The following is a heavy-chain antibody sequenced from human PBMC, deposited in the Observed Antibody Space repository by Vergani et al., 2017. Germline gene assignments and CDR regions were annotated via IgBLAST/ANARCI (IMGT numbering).Heavy chain of an antibody. D-gene: IGHD6-13*01. CDR2: IKQDGSEK. J-gene: IGHJ6*02. CDR3: AGEGDVYSSSWDYYYGMDV. Sequence: EVQLVESGGGLVQPGGSLRLSCAASGFTFSSYWMSWVRQAPGKGLEWVANIKQDGSEKYYVDSVKGRFTISRDNAKNSLYLQMNSLRAEDTAVYYCAGEGDVYSSSWDYYYGMDVWGQGTTVTVSS. CDR1: GFTFSSYW. V-gene: IGHV3-7*01.